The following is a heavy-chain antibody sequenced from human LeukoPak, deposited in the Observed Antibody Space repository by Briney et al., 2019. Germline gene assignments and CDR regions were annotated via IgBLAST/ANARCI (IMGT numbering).Heavy chain of an antibody. Sequence: SETLSLTCTVSGGSISSYYWSWIRQPPGKGLEWIGYIYYSGSTYYNPSLKSRVTISVDTSKNQFSLKLSSVTAADTAVYYCARTYSYGLFDPWGQGTLVTVSS. CDR2: IYYSGST. CDR1: GGSISSYY. J-gene: IGHJ5*02. CDR3: ARTYSYGLFDP. V-gene: IGHV4-59*06. D-gene: IGHD5-18*01.